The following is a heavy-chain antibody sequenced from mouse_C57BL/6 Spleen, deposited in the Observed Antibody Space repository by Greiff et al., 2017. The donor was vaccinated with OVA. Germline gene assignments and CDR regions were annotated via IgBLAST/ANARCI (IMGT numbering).Heavy chain of an antibody. CDR2: IWGVGST. D-gene: IGHD4-1*01. J-gene: IGHJ3*01. CDR3: ASGGHLGRGRCAY. Sequence: VKLMESGPGLVAPSQSLSITCTVSGFSLTSYGVDWVRQSPGKGLEWLGVIWGVGSTNYNSALKSRLSISKDNSKSQVFLKMNSLQTDDTAMYYCASGGHLGRGRCAYWGQGTLVTVSA. V-gene: IGHV2-6*01. CDR1: GFSLTSYG.